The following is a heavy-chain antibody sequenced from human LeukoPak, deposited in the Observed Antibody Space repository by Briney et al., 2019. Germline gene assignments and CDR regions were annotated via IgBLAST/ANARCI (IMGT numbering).Heavy chain of an antibody. J-gene: IGHJ4*02. CDR3: ARGAGSGSYHNY. CDR1: GYTFTGYY. CDR2: INPNSGGT. V-gene: IGHV1-2*02. Sequence: ASVKVSCKASGYTFTGYYMDWVRQAPGQGLEWMGWINPNSGGTNYAQKFQGRVTMTRDTSISTAYMELSRLRSDDTAVYYCARGAGSGSYHNYWGQGTLVTVSS. D-gene: IGHD3-10*01.